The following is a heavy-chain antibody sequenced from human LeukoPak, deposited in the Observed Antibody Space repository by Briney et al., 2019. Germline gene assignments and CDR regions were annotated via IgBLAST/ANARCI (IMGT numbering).Heavy chain of an antibody. V-gene: IGHV3-21*01. D-gene: IGHD3-10*01. CDR3: ARERGSGLSQNFHYYYYGMDV. CDR2: XSSSXXYI. J-gene: IGHJ6*02. CDR1: X. Sequence: XMXWVRQXXXXGXXWXXSXSSSXXYIYYADSVKGRFTISRDNAKNSLYLQMNSLRAEDTAVYYCARERGSGLSQNFHYYYYGMDVWGQGTTVTVSS.